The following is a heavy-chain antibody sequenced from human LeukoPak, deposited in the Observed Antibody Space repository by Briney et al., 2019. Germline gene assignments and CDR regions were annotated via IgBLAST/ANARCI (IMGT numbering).Heavy chain of an antibody. V-gene: IGHV7-4-1*02. J-gene: IGHJ3*02. Sequence: GASVKVSCKASGYTFTSYAMNWVRQAPGQGLEWMGWINTDTGNPTYAQGFTGRFVFSLDTSVSTAYLQISSLEAEDTAVYYCASGVGDCSGGSCNPPAFDIWGQGTMVTVSS. CDR1: GYTFTSYA. CDR3: ASGVGDCSGGSCNPPAFDI. D-gene: IGHD2-15*01. CDR2: INTDTGNP.